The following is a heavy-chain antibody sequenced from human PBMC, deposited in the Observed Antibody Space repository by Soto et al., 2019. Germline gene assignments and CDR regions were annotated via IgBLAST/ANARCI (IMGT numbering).Heavy chain of an antibody. Sequence: QLQRQESGSGLVKPSQTLSLTCTVSGDSIDRGGYTWNWIREPPGKGLEWIGYIYHSGSAHYNASLEGRVSLSVDMYKNQFSLQLTSVTDADTAVYYCVRASYILPFDPWGQGIFVTVSS. CDR2: IYHSGSA. J-gene: IGHJ5*02. V-gene: IGHV4-30-2*01. CDR3: VRASYILPFDP. CDR1: GDSIDRGGYT. D-gene: IGHD3-10*01.